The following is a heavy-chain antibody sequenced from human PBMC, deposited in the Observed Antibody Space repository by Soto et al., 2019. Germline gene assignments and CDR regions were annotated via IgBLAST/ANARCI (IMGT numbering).Heavy chain of an antibody. D-gene: IGHD3-22*01. CDR2: INAGNGNT. CDR1: GYTFTSYA. J-gene: IGHJ4*02. V-gene: IGHV1-3*01. Sequence: ASVKVSCKASGYTFTSYAMHWVRQAPGQRLEWVGWINAGNGNTKYSQKFQGRVTITRDTSASTAYMELSSLRSEDTAVYYCARRSPSSGYFDYWGQGTLVTVSS. CDR3: ARRSPSSGYFDY.